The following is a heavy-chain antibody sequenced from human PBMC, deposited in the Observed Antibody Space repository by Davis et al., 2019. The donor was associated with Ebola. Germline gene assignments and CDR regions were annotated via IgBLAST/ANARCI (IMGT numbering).Heavy chain of an antibody. J-gene: IGHJ4*02. D-gene: IGHD3-3*01. Sequence: GESLKISCAASGFTFSSYWMHWVRQAPGKGLVWVSRINSDGSSTSYADSVKGRFTISRDNAKNSLYLQMNSLRAEDTALYYCAKGPLRFLEWLPADYWGQGTLVTVSS. CDR2: INSDGSST. V-gene: IGHV3-74*01. CDR3: AKGPLRFLEWLPADY. CDR1: GFTFSSYW.